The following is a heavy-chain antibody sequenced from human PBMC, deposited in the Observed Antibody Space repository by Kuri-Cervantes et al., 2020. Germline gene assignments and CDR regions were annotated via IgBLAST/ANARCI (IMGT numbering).Heavy chain of an antibody. CDR1: GYTFTSYG. J-gene: IGHJ4*02. CDR3: ARGAPMTTVTKFDY. V-gene: IGHV1-18*01. CDR2: ISAYNGNT. D-gene: IGHD4-17*01. Sequence: ASVKVSCKASGYTFTSYGISWVRQAPGQGLEWMGWISAYNGNTNYAQKLQGRVTMTTDTSTSTAYMELSSLRSEDTAVYYCARGAPMTTVTKFDYWGQGTLVTVSS.